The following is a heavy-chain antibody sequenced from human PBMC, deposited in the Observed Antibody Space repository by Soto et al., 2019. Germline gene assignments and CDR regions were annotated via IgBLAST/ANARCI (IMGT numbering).Heavy chain of an antibody. CDR3: ARVLAYYGSGSHVGSKYYYYYGMDV. D-gene: IGHD3-10*01. J-gene: IGHJ6*02. Sequence: ASVKVSCKASGYTFTSYYMHWVRQAPGQGLEWMGIINPSGGSTSYAQKFQGRVTMTRDTSTSTVYMELSSLRSEDTAVYYCARVLAYYGSGSHVGSKYYYYYGMDVWGQGTTVTVSS. CDR2: INPSGGST. V-gene: IGHV1-46*01. CDR1: GYTFTSYY.